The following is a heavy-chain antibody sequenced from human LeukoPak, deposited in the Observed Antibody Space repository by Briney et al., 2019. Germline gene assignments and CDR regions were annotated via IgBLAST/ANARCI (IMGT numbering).Heavy chain of an antibody. CDR3: ARAKRVMVRGVIHLPFDY. J-gene: IGHJ4*02. CDR2: IYYSGST. Sequence: SETLSLTCTVSGGSISSYYWSWIRQPPGKGLEWFGYIYYSGSTNYNPSLKSRVTISVDTSKNQFSLKLSSVTAADTAVYYCARAKRVMVRGVIHLPFDYWGQGTLVTVSS. D-gene: IGHD3-10*01. CDR1: GGSISSYY. V-gene: IGHV4-59*01.